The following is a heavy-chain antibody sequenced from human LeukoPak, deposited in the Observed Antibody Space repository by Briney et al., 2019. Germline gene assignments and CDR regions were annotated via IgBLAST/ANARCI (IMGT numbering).Heavy chain of an antibody. V-gene: IGHV1-2*02. CDR3: ARGVGYCSSTSCYSLRAFDY. Sequence: ASVKASCKASGYTFTGYYMHWVRQAPGQGLEWMGWINPNSGGTNYAQKFQGRVTMTRDTSISTAYMELSRLRSDDTAVYYCARGVGYCSSTSCYSLRAFDYWGQGTLVTVSS. D-gene: IGHD2-2*01. J-gene: IGHJ4*02. CDR1: GYTFTGYY. CDR2: INPNSGGT.